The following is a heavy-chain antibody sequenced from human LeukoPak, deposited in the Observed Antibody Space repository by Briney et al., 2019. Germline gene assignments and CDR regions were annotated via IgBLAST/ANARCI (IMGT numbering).Heavy chain of an antibody. CDR3: ARDFGDYYDSSGYYYPQRVSVLDI. J-gene: IGHJ3*02. CDR2: IYYSGST. Sequence: SETLSLTCTVSGGSISSYYWSWIRQPPGKGLEWIGYIYYSGSTNYNPSLKSRVTISVDTSKNQFSLKLSSVAAADTAVYYCARDFGDYYDSSGYYYPQRVSVLDIWGQGTMVTVSS. CDR1: GGSISSYY. D-gene: IGHD3-22*01. V-gene: IGHV4-59*01.